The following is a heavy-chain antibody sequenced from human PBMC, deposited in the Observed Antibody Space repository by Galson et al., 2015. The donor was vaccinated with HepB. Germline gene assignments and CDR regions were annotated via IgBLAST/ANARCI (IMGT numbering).Heavy chain of an antibody. Sequence: SLRLSCAASGFTFSSYSMNWVRPAPGKGLEWVSYTSSSSSTIYYADSVKGRFTISRDNAKNSLYLQMNSLRDEDTAVYYCARDAHSPGPGSYYKDPPPGNDYWGQGTLVTVSS. CDR3: ARDAHSPGPGSYYKDPPPGNDY. J-gene: IGHJ4*02. V-gene: IGHV3-48*02. D-gene: IGHD3-10*01. CDR1: GFTFSSYS. CDR2: TSSSSSTI.